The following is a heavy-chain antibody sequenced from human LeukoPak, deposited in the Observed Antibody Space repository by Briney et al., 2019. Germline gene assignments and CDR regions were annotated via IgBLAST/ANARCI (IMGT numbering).Heavy chain of an antibody. CDR1: GFTFSSYA. V-gene: IGHV3-21*01. Sequence: GGSLRLSCAASGFTFSSYAMNWVRQAPGKGLEWVSSISGSSTYIYYADSVKGRFTISRDNAKNSLYLQMNSLRAEDTAVYYCARDGYVAVAGTGFDYWGQGTLVTVSS. D-gene: IGHD6-19*01. CDR2: ISGSSTYI. CDR3: ARDGYVAVAGTGFDY. J-gene: IGHJ4*02.